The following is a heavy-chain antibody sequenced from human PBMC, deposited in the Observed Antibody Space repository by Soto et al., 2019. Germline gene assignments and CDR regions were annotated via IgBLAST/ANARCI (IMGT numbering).Heavy chain of an antibody. CDR3: ARGGTVTTERIYYFDY. Sequence: SETLSLTCAVYGGSFSGYYWSWIRQPPGKGLEWIGEINHSGSTNYNPSLKSRVTISVDTSKNQFSLKLSSVTAADTAVYYCARGGTVTTERIYYFDYWGQGTLVTVSS. V-gene: IGHV4-34*01. J-gene: IGHJ4*02. D-gene: IGHD4-17*01. CDR2: INHSGST. CDR1: GGSFSGYY.